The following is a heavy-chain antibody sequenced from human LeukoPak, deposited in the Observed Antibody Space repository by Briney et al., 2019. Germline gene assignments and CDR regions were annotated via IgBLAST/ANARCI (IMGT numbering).Heavy chain of an antibody. CDR2: INPNSGGT. J-gene: IGHJ6*03. CDR1: GYTFTVYY. Sequence: ASVKVSCKASGYTFTVYYMHWVRQAPGQGLGWMGWINPNSGGTNYAQKFQGRVTMTRDTAISTAYMERSRLRSDHTAVYYCASYWSTSGNSYYYYYMDVWGKGTTVTVSS. V-gene: IGHV1-2*02. D-gene: IGHD2-2*01. CDR3: ASYWSTSGNSYYYYYMDV.